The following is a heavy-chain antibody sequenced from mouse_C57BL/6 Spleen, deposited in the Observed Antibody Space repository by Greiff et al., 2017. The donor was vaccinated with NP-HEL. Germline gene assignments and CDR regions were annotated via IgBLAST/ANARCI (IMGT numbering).Heavy chain of an antibody. CDR2: IYPGSGST. CDR3: APLFTTVEGY. CDR1: GYTFISYW. D-gene: IGHD1-1*01. J-gene: IGHJ2*01. V-gene: IGHV1-55*01. Sequence: QVHVKQPGAELVKPGASVKMSCKASGYTFISYWITWVKQRPGQGLEWIGDIYPGSGSTNYNEKFKSKATLTVDTASSTAYMQLSSLTSEDSAVYYCAPLFTTVEGYWGQGTTLTVSS.